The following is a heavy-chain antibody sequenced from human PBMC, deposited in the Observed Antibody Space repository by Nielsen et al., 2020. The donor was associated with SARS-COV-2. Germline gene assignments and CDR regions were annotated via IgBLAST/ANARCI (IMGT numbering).Heavy chain of an antibody. CDR2: IYYSGST. J-gene: IGHJ4*02. Sequence: TLSLTCTVSGGSISSGGYYWSWIRRHPGKGLEWIGYIYYSGSTYYNPSLKSRVTISVDTSKNQFSLKLSSVTAADTAVYYCARELRFLEWLYFDYWGQGTLVTVSS. D-gene: IGHD3-3*01. CDR3: ARELRFLEWLYFDY. CDR1: GGSISSGGYY. V-gene: IGHV4-31*03.